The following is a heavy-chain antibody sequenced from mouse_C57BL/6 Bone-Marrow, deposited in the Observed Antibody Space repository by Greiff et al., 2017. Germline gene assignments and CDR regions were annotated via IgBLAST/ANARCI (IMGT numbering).Heavy chain of an antibody. Sequence: QVQLQQPGAELVKPGASVKLSCKASGYTFTSYWMHWVKQRPGQGLEWIGMIHPNSGSTNYNEKFKSKATLTVDKSSSTAYMQLSSLTSEDSAVYYCARAYDYDAMDYWGQRTSVTVAS. J-gene: IGHJ4*01. D-gene: IGHD6-5*01. V-gene: IGHV1-64*01. CDR2: IHPNSGST. CDR1: GYTFTSYW. CDR3: ARAYDYDAMDY.